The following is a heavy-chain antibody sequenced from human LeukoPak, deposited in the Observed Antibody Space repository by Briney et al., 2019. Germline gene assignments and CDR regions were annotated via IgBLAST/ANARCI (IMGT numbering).Heavy chain of an antibody. CDR1: GYTFTGYY. Sequence: ASVTVSCKASGYTFTGYYMHWVRQAPGQGLEWMGRINPNSGGTNYAQRFQGRVTMTRDTSISTAYTELRRLRSADTAVSYCARLTPRIAATGTLYYYYLDVWSKGTPVTVSS. D-gene: IGHD6-13*01. J-gene: IGHJ6*03. CDR3: ARLTPRIAATGTLYYYYLDV. CDR2: INPNSGGT. V-gene: IGHV1-2*06.